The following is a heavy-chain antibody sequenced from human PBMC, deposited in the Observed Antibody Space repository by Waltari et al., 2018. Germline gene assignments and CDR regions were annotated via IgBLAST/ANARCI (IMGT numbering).Heavy chain of an antibody. V-gene: IGHV1-24*01. CDR3: ATRTADYYYYYMDV. J-gene: IGHJ6*03. CDR1: GYTLTELS. CDR2: FDPEDGET. Sequence: QVQLVQSGAEVKKPGASVKVSCKVSGYTLTELSMHWVRQAPGKGLEWMGGFDPEDGETIYAQKFQGRVTITEDTSTDTAYMELSSLRSEDTAVYYCATRTADYYYYYMDVWGKGTTVTVSS.